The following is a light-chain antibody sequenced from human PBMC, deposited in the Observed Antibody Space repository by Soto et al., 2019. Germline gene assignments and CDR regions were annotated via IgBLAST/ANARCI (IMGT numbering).Light chain of an antibody. J-gene: IGLJ1*01. CDR2: DVS. CDR1: SSDVGGYNY. CDR3: TSFTSRHTYV. V-gene: IGLV2-14*03. Sequence: HSALTQPASVSGSPGQSITISCTGTSSDVGGYNYVSWYQQHPDKAPRLMIYDVSNRPPGVSDRFSVSKSGDTASLTISGLQAEDEADYYCTSFTSRHTYVFGTVTKVTVL.